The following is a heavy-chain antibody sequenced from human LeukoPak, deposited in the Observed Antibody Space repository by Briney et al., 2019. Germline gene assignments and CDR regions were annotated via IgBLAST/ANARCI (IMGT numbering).Heavy chain of an antibody. CDR3: ARGRITFGGVIVIQYFDY. CDR1: GYTFTSYD. J-gene: IGHJ4*02. Sequence: ASVKVSCKASGYTFTSYDINWVRQATGQGLEWMRWMNPNSGNTGYAQKFQGRVTMTRNTSISTAYMELSSLRSEDTAMYYCARGRITFGGVIVIQYFDYWGQGTLVTVSS. D-gene: IGHD3-16*02. V-gene: IGHV1-8*01. CDR2: MNPNSGNT.